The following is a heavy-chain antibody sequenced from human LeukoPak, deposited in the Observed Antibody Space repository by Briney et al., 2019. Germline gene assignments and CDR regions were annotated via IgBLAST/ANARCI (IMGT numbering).Heavy chain of an antibody. CDR2: IYYSGST. CDR1: GGSISSGDYY. Sequence: SETLSLTCTVSGGSISSGDYYWSWIRQPPGKGLEWIGYIYYSGSTYYNPSLESRVTISVDTSKNQFSLKLSSVTAADTAVYYCARSTIVVVPAAMSFDPWGQGTLVTVSS. J-gene: IGHJ5*02. D-gene: IGHD2-2*01. CDR3: ARSTIVVVPAAMSFDP. V-gene: IGHV4-30-4*02.